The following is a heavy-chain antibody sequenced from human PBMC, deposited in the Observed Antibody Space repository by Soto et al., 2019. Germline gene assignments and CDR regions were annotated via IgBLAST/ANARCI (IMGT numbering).Heavy chain of an antibody. V-gene: IGHV3-30*18. J-gene: IGHJ4*02. D-gene: IGHD1-1*01. CDR1: GFSFSRYG. CDR2: ISWDGLAQ. Sequence: VQLVESGGGVVQPGRSLRLLCEASGFSFSRYGMHWVRQAPGMGLEWVAVISWDGLAQYYADSVKGRFTISRDKSQSTLYLQMNSLRTEDTAIYYCAKETIQVGGPNYFDYWGQGALVTVSS. CDR3: AKETIQVGGPNYFDY.